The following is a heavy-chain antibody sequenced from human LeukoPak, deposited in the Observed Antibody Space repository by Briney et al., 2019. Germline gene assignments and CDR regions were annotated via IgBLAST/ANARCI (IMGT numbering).Heavy chain of an antibody. Sequence: SETLSLTCTVSGGSISSYYWSWIRQPPGKGLEWIGYIYYSGSTNYNPSLRSRVTISVDTSKNQFSLKLSSVTAADTAVYYCARGYSAHLVDYWGQGTLVTVSS. CDR3: ARGYSAHLVDY. J-gene: IGHJ4*02. CDR2: IYYSGST. CDR1: GGSISSYY. D-gene: IGHD4-11*01. V-gene: IGHV4-59*01.